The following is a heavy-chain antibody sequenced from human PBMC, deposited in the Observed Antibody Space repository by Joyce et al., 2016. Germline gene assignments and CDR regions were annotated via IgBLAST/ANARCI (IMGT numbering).Heavy chain of an antibody. D-gene: IGHD2-2*01. V-gene: IGHV3-74*01. J-gene: IGHJ6*02. CDR2: INSDGSSI. Sequence: EVQLVESGGGLVQPGGSLRLSCAASGFTFSSYWLHWVRKAPGKGLVCVSRINSDGSSIKYADSVEGRFSISRDNAKNTLYLQMNSLRAEDTAVYYCARGIAVAPRSAMDVWGQGTTVTVSS. CDR1: GFTFSSYW. CDR3: ARGIAVAPRSAMDV.